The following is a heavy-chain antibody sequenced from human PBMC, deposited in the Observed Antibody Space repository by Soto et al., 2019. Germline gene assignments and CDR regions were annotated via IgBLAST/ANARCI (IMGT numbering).Heavy chain of an antibody. CDR3: ARRHSAWSSKNLVEDY. CDR1: GYSFSSYW. CDR2: IYPGDSDT. D-gene: IGHD6-19*01. J-gene: IGHJ4*02. Sequence: GASLKISCTGSGYSFSSYWISWVRQSPWKGLEWMGVIYPGDSDTRYSPSFEGQVTFSADKSISTAYLQWTGLKASDTAIYYCARRHSAWSSKNLVEDYWGQGTPVTVSS. V-gene: IGHV5-51*01.